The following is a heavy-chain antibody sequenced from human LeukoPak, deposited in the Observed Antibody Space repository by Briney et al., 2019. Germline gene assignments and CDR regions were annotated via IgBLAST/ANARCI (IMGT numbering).Heavy chain of an antibody. CDR1: GYTFTSYG. CDR2: ISAYNGNT. Sequence: GASVKVSCKASGYTFTSYGISWVRQAPGQGLEWMGWISAYNGNTNYAQKLQGRVTMTTDTSTSTAYMELRSLRSDDTAVYYCASLHSGYDHRGAFDIWGQGTMVTVSS. CDR3: ASLHSGYDHRGAFDI. J-gene: IGHJ3*02. V-gene: IGHV1-18*01. D-gene: IGHD5-12*01.